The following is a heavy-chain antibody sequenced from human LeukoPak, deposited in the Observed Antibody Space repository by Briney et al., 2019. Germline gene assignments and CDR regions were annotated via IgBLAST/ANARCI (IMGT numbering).Heavy chain of an antibody. CDR1: GFTFTTYV. J-gene: IGHJ6*03. D-gene: IGHD3-10*01. CDR2: IYSGGST. Sequence: GGSLRLSCAASGFTFTTYVMNWVRQVPGKGLEWVSVIYSGGSTYYADSVKGRFTIFRDNSKNTLYLQMNSLRAEDTAVYYCAFLWFGEPHYQYYMDVWGKGTTVTVSS. V-gene: IGHV3-53*01. CDR3: AFLWFGEPHYQYYMDV.